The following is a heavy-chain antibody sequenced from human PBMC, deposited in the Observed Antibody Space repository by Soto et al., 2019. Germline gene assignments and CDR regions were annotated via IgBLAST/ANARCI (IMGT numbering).Heavy chain of an antibody. CDR3: ARGIRNYYGVDV. V-gene: IGHV3-74*01. J-gene: IGHJ6*02. CDR2: IKGNRSST. Sequence: GGSLRLSCEASGFSFSDYSMNWVRHAPGTGLEWVSRIKGNRSSTSYADSVKGRFTISRDNAKNTLYLQMNSLGAEDTAVYWCARGIRNYYGVDVWGQGTTVTVSS. CDR1: GFSFSDYS.